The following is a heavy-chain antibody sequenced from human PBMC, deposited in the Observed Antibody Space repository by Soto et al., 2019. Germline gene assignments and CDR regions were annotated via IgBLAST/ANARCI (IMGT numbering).Heavy chain of an antibody. J-gene: IGHJ4*02. Sequence: XETLSLTSNVSGGSSSSYYWSWIRQPPGKGLEWIGYIYYSGSTNYNPSLKSRVTISVDTSKNQFSLKLSSVTAADTAVYYCARVICSGGSCYLDYWGQGPLVTVSS. CDR1: GGSSSSYY. CDR3: ARVICSGGSCYLDY. V-gene: IGHV4-59*01. CDR2: IYYSGST. D-gene: IGHD2-15*01.